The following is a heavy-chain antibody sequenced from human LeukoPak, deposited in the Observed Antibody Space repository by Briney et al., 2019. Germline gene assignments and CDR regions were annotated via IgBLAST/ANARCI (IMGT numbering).Heavy chain of an antibody. CDR1: GYTFTSYA. D-gene: IGHD3-9*01. CDR2: INTNTGNP. Sequence: GASVKVSCTASGYTFTSYAMNWVRQAPGQGLEWMGWINTNTGNPTYAQGFTGRFVFSLDTSVSTAYLQISSLKAEDTAVYYCARAHYDILTGYSDWFDPWGQGTLVTVSS. CDR3: ARAHYDILTGYSDWFDP. V-gene: IGHV7-4-1*02. J-gene: IGHJ5*02.